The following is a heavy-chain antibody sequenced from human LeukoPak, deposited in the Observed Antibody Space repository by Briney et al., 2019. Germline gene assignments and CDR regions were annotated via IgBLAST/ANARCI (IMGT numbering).Heavy chain of an antibody. V-gene: IGHV3-7*01. Sequence: GGSLRLSCAASGFTFSSYWMSWVRPAPGKGLEWVAHIKEDGSENYYVDSVKGRFTISRDNAKNSLYLQMNSLRAEDTAVYFCATTLTVTTGFYWGQGTLVTVSS. CDR1: GFTFSSYW. CDR2: IKEDGSEN. D-gene: IGHD4-17*01. J-gene: IGHJ4*02. CDR3: ATTLTVTTGFY.